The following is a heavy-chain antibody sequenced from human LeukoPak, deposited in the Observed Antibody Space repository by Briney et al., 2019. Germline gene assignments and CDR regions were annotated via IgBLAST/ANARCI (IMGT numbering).Heavy chain of an antibody. CDR2: ISGRDGRT. CDR3: STSPSFGSSWYQFNY. J-gene: IGHJ4*02. D-gene: IGHD6-13*01. CDR1: GLTFYTYA. V-gene: IGHV3-23*01. Sequence: QPGGSLRLSCEVSGLTFYTYAMSWVRQAPGKGLEWVSAISGRDGRTYYSDSVKGRFTISRDNSQNTLYLQMKTLRAEDTAVYYCSTSPSFGSSWYQFNYWGQGALVIVSS.